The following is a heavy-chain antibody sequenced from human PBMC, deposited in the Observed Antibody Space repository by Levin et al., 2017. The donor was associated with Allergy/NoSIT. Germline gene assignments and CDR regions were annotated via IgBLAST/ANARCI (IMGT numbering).Heavy chain of an antibody. CDR1: GLSFRNYG. J-gene: IGHJ4*02. CDR3: AAPWGAMIFGSPGY. V-gene: IGHV3-30-3*01. D-gene: IGHD3/OR15-3a*01. CDR2: ISYDGSNQ. Sequence: LSLTCVASGLSFRNYGILWVRQAPGKGLEWVTFISYDGSNQNYADSVKGRFSISRDNSKNTVFLQMNSLRAEDTAVYYCAAPWGAMIFGSPGYWGQGSLVTVTS.